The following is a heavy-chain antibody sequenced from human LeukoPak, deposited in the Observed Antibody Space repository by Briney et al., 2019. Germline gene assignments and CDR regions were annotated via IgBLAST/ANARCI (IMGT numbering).Heavy chain of an antibody. J-gene: IGHJ4*02. CDR3: TTEIAAAGLFDY. V-gene: IGHV3-15*01. CDR2: IRSKTDGGTT. CDR1: GFTFSSYS. D-gene: IGHD6-13*01. Sequence: GGSLRLSCAASGFTFSSYSMNWVRQAPGKGLEWVGRIRSKTDGGTTDYAAPVKGRFTISRDDSKNTLYLQMNSLKTEDTAVYYCTTEIAAAGLFDYWGQGTLVTVSS.